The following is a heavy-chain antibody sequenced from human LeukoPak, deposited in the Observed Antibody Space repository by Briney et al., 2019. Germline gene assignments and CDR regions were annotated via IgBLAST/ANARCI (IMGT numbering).Heavy chain of an antibody. D-gene: IGHD3-22*01. Sequence: GASVKVSCKASGDTFTSYYMHWVRHAPGQRLEWMGIINPSGGSTSYAQKFQGRVTMTRDTSTSTVYMELSSLRSEDTAVYYCARDDSSGTSPHAFDIWGQGTMVTVSS. CDR2: INPSGGST. CDR1: GDTFTSYY. CDR3: ARDDSSGTSPHAFDI. J-gene: IGHJ3*02. V-gene: IGHV1-46*01.